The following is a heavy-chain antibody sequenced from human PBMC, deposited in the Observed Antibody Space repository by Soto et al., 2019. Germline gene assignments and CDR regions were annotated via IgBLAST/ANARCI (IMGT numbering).Heavy chain of an antibody. CDR2: IYYSGST. CDR1: GGSISSGGYY. D-gene: IGHD1-1*01. Sequence: QVQLQESGPGLVKPSQTLSLTCTVSGGSISSGGYYWSWIRQHPGKGLEWIGYIYYSGSTYYNPSLKGRVTISVDTSKTQFSLKLSSVTAADTAVYYCAREGYLSRRSDGIDVWGQGTTVTVSS. V-gene: IGHV4-31*03. CDR3: AREGYLSRRSDGIDV. J-gene: IGHJ6*02.